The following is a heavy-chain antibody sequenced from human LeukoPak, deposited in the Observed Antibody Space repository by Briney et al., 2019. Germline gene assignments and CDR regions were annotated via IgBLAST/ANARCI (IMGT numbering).Heavy chain of an antibody. J-gene: IGHJ6*02. CDR1: GYTFTSYG. CDR2: ISAYNGNT. CDR3: AREADSSRWFLSPEGMDV. V-gene: IGHV1-18*01. D-gene: IGHD6-13*01. Sequence: GASVKVSCKASGYTFTSYGISWVRQAPGQGLEWMGWISAYNGNTNYAQKLQGRVTMTTDTSTSTAYMELRSLRSDDTAVYYCAREADSSRWFLSPEGMDVWGQGTTVTVSS.